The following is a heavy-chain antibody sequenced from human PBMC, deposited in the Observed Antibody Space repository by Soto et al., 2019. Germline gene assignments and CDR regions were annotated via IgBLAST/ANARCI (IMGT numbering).Heavy chain of an antibody. D-gene: IGHD3-10*01. CDR2: IYYSGST. Sequence: KTSETLSLTCTVSGGSISSGDYYWSWIRQPPGKGLEWIGYIYYSGSTYYNPSLKSRVTISVDTSKNQFSLKLGSVTAADTAVYYCARTAAVRGGRSGWFNPWGQGTLVTVSS. V-gene: IGHV4-30-4*01. CDR3: ARTAAVRGGRSGWFNP. CDR1: GGSISSGDYY. J-gene: IGHJ5*02.